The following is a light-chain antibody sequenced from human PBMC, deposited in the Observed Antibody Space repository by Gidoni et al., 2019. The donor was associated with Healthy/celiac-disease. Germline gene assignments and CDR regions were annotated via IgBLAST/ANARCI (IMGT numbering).Light chain of an antibody. CDR2: DAS. J-gene: IGKJ1*01. V-gene: IGKV1-39*01. CDR1: QSISSN. CDR3: QQSYSTSKT. Sequence: IHMTQSHSSLSASVGDRVTITCRASQSISSNLNWYHQKPGNAPKLLIYDASSLQSGVPARFSGSGSGTDFTLTISSLQPEDFATYYCQQSYSTSKTFGQGTKVEIK.